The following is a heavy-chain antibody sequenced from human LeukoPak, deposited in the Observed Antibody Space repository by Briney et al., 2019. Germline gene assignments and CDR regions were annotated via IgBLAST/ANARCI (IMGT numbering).Heavy chain of an antibody. CDR3: ARTYSSSWYLNWFDP. V-gene: IGHV3-33*01. CDR2: IWYDGSNK. Sequence: PGRSLRLSCAASGFTFSSYGMHWVRQAPGKGLEWVAVIWYDGSNKYYADSVKGRFTISRDNSKNTLYLQMNSLRAEDTAVYYCARTYSSSWYLNWFDPWGQGTLVTVSS. D-gene: IGHD6-13*01. CDR1: GFTFSSYG. J-gene: IGHJ5*02.